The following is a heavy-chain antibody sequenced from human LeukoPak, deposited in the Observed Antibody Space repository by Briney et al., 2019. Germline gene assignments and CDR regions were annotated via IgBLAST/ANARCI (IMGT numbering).Heavy chain of an antibody. J-gene: IGHJ4*02. V-gene: IGHV3-20*04. D-gene: IGHD4-17*01. CDR3: ARDGAWALTTVTTGPSDY. CDR2: INWNGGST. CDR1: GFTFDDYG. Sequence: GGSLRLSCAASGFTFDDYGMSWVRHAPGKGLEWVSGINWNGGSTGYADSVKGRFTISRDNAKNSLYLQMNSLRAEDTALYYCARDGAWALTTVTTGPSDYWGQGTLVTVSS.